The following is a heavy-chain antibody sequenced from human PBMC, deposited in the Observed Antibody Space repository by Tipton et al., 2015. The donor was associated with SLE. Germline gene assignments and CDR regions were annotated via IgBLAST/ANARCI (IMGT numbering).Heavy chain of an antibody. D-gene: IGHD5-18*01. Sequence: SLRLSCAASGFTFSSYSMNWVRQAPGKGLEWVSSISSSSSYIYYADSVKGRFTISRDNAKNSLYLQMNSLRAEDTAVYYCASSDTAMDPFDYWGQGTLVTVSS. J-gene: IGHJ4*02. CDR3: ASSDTAMDPFDY. CDR2: ISSSSSYI. CDR1: GFTFSSYS. V-gene: IGHV3-21*01.